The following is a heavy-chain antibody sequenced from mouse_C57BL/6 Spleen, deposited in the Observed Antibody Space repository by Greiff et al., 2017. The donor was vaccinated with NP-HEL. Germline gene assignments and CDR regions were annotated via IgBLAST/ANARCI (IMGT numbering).Heavy chain of an antibody. V-gene: IGHV2-2*01. Sequence: VQLQQSGPGLVQPSQSLSITCTVSGFSFTSYGVHWVRQSPGKGLEWLGVIWSGGSTDYNAAFISRLSISKANSKIQVFFKMNSLQADDTAIYYCARLLLRGYAMDYWGQGTSVTVSS. CDR1: GFSFTSYG. CDR3: ARLLLRGYAMDY. J-gene: IGHJ4*01. CDR2: IWSGGST. D-gene: IGHD1-1*01.